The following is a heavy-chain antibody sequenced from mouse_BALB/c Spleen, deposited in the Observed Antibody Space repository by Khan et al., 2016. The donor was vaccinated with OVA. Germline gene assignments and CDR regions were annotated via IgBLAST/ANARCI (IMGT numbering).Heavy chain of an antibody. D-gene: IGHD2-4*01. CDR3: ARDDYFLGDAMDY. V-gene: IGHV1S56*01. CDR2: IYPGSFNT. J-gene: IGHJ4*01. CDR1: GYTFTTYY. Sequence: QVQLQQSGPELVKPGASVRISCKASGYTFTTYYIHWVKQRPGQGLEWIGWIYPGSFNTNYSEKFKVKATLPADKSSSTAYMQLSSLTSEDSAVXCGARDDYFLGDAMDYWGQGTSVTVSS.